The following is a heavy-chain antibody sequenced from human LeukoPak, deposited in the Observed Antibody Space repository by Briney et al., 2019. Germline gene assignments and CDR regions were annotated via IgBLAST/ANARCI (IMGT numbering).Heavy chain of an antibody. CDR2: INHSGST. V-gene: IGHV4-34*01. Sequence: SETLSLTCAVYGGSFSGYYWSWIRQPPGKGLEWIGEINHSGSTNYNPSLKSRVTISVDTSKNQFSLKLSSVTAADTAVYYCARDGGYSSSWHDYWGQGTLVTVSS. CDR3: ARDGGYSSSWHDY. CDR1: GGSFSGYY. D-gene: IGHD6-13*01. J-gene: IGHJ4*02.